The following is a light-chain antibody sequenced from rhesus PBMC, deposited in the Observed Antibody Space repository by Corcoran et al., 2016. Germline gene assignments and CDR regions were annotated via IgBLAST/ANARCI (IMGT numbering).Light chain of an antibody. CDR1: QTLLDSEDGNTY. CDR3: MQALEFPLT. CDR2: EVS. V-gene: IGKV2-104*01. J-gene: IGKJ4*01. Sequence: DIVMTQTPLSLPVTLGEPASISCRSNQTLLDSEDGNTYLEWFLQKPGQSPQILIYEVSNRASGVPDRFSGSGLDTDFTLKISRVEAEDVGLYYCMQALEFPLTFGGGTKVDLK.